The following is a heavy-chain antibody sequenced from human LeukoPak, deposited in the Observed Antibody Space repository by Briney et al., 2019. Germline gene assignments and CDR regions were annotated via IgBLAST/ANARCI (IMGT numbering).Heavy chain of an antibody. Sequence: GGPLRLSCAASGFTFSSYAMSWVRQAPGKGLEWVSAISGSGGSTYYADSVKGRFTISRDNSKNTLYLQMNSLRAEDTAVYYCAKEGCSSTSCYEIDYWGQGTLVTVSS. V-gene: IGHV3-23*01. D-gene: IGHD2-2*01. CDR2: ISGSGGST. J-gene: IGHJ4*02. CDR1: GFTFSSYA. CDR3: AKEGCSSTSCYEIDY.